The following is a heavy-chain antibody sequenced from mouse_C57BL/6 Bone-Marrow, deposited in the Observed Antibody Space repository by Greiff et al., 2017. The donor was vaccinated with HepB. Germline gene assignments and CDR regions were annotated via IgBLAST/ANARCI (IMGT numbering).Heavy chain of an antibody. V-gene: IGHV1-64*01. D-gene: IGHD1-1*01. CDR1: GYTFTSYW. J-gene: IGHJ2*01. CDR3: ARKTTVVARYYFDY. CDR2: IHPNSGST. Sequence: QVQLKQPGAELVKPGASVKLSCKASGYTFTSYWMHWVKQRPGQGLEWIGMIHPNSGSTNYNEKFKSKATLTVDKSSSTAYMQLSSLTSEDSAVYYCARKTTVVARYYFDYWGQGTTLTVSS.